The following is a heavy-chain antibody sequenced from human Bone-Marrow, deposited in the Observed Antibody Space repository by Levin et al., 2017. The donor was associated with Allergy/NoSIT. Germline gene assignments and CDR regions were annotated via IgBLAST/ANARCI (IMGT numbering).Heavy chain of an antibody. CDR3: ARNRDGREGQWLDNYDYYGMDV. V-gene: IGHV3-30*04. CDR2: ISYDGSRK. J-gene: IGHJ6*02. D-gene: IGHD6-19*01. CDR1: GFTFTNYP. Sequence: PGGSLRLSCAASGFTFTNYPLHWVRQAPGKGLEWVAFISYDGSRKYYADSVKGRFTISREDSQNTLFLQMSSLRPEDPAVYYCARNRDGREGQWLDNYDYYGMDVWGQGTTVTVSS.